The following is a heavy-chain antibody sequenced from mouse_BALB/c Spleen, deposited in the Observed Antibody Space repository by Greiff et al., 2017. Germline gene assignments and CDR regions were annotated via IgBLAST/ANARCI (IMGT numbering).Heavy chain of an antibody. D-gene: IGHD2-10*02. CDR1: GFTFSSYG. CDR3: ASLYGKEYFDV. J-gene: IGHJ1*01. CDR2: ISSGGSYT. Sequence: EVHLVESGGDLVKPGGSLKLSCAASGFTFSSYGMSWVRQTPDKRLEWVATISSGGSYTYYPDSVKGRFTISRDNAKNTLYLQMSSLKSEDTAMYYCASLYGKEYFDVWGAGTTVTVSS. V-gene: IGHV5-6*01.